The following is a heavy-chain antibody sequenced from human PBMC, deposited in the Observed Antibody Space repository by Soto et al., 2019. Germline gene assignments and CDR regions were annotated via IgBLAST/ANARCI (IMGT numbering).Heavy chain of an antibody. J-gene: IGHJ4*02. CDR1: GGSIGCWANS. D-gene: IGHD3-10*01. Sequence: QLQMQEYGSGLVKPSETLSLTCAVSGGSIGCWANSWTWIRQPPGNGLEWLGSISHSGNTASKSTVKSRVPISVDTSSNQVSLKLTSVTAADTAMYYCARVGPFNYFARPDYNPYYFDSWGQGTLGTGSS. CDR2: ISHSGNT. V-gene: IGHV4-30-2*01. CDR3: ARVGPFNYFARPDYNPYYFDS.